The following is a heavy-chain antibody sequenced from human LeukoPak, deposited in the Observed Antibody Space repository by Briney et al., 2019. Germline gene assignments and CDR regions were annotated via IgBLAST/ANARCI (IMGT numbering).Heavy chain of an antibody. CDR2: ISGSGGST. D-gene: IGHD6-13*01. V-gene: IGHV3-23*01. J-gene: IGHJ4*02. Sequence: GGSLRLSCAASGFTFSSYAMSRVRQAPGKGLEWVSAISGSGGSTYYADSVKGRFTISRDNSKNTLYLQMNSLRAEDTAVYYCVRGLYSSSWYSPLDYWGQGTLVTVSS. CDR1: GFTFSSYA. CDR3: VRGLYSSSWYSPLDY.